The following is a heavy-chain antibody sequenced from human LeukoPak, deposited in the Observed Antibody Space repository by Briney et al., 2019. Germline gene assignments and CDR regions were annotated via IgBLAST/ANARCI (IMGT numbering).Heavy chain of an antibody. D-gene: IGHD5-18*01. CDR1: EYSFTSYW. Sequence: GESLKISCKGSEYSFTSYWIAWVRQRPGKGLEWMGIIYPGDSDTRYSPSFQGQVTISADKSISTAYLQWSSLKASDTAMYYCARGVDTAMVTGAFDIWGQGTMVTVSS. J-gene: IGHJ3*02. CDR2: IYPGDSDT. CDR3: ARGVDTAMVTGAFDI. V-gene: IGHV5-51*01.